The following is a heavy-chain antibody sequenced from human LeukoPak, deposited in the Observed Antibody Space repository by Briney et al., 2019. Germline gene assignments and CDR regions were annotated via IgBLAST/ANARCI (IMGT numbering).Heavy chain of an antibody. CDR3: ARKLSGYAPFDC. Sequence: GGSLRLSCATSGFTFSNFAMNWVRQAPGKGLEWVSVISSNGGRTYYANSVKGRFTISRDNPRSTLYLQMSSLRAEDTAVYYCARKLSGYAPFDCWGQGTLVTVSS. V-gene: IGHV3-23*01. CDR1: GFTFSNFA. D-gene: IGHD5-12*01. J-gene: IGHJ4*02. CDR2: ISSNGGRT.